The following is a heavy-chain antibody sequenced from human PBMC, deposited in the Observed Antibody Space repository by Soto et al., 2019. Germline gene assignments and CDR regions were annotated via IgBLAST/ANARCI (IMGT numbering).Heavy chain of an antibody. D-gene: IGHD3-22*01. J-gene: IGHJ4*02. CDR3: AREPIYDSSGFAY. Sequence: QVQLVESGGGVVQPGRSLRLSCAASGFTFSSYAMHWVRQAPGKGLEWVAVISYDGSNKYYADSVKGRFTISRDNSKNTLYLQMNSLRAEDTAVYYCAREPIYDSSGFAYWGQGTLVNVSS. V-gene: IGHV3-30-3*01. CDR1: GFTFSSYA. CDR2: ISYDGSNK.